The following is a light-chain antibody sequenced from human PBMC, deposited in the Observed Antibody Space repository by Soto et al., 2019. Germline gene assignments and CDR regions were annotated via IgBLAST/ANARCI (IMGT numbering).Light chain of an antibody. V-gene: IGKV1-39*01. CDR3: QQSHSTVA. J-gene: IGKJ5*01. CDR1: QSIGNY. CDR2: TAS. Sequence: DIQMTQSPSSLSASVGDRFTITCRASQSIGNYLSWYQQKPGKAPNLLIYTASSLQSGVPSRFSGSGSGTYFTLTINSLQPEDFATYYCQQSHSTVAFGQGTRLEIK.